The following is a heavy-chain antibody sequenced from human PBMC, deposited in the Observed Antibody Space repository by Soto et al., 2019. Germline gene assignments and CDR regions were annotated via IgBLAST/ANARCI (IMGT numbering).Heavy chain of an antibody. V-gene: IGHV1-58*02. CDR2: IVVGSGNT. J-gene: IGHJ4*02. Sequence: ASVKVSCKASGFTFTSSAMQWVRQARGQRLEWIGWIVVGSGNTNYAQKFQERVTITRDMSTSTAYMELSSLRSEDTAVYYCAAEGAGEWGVPADYWGQGTLVTVSS. CDR3: AAEGAGEWGVPADY. CDR1: GFTFTSSA. D-gene: IGHD2-2*01.